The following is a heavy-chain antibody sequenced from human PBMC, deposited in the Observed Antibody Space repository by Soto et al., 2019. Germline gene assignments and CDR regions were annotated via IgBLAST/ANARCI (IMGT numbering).Heavy chain of an antibody. D-gene: IGHD6-19*01. J-gene: IGHJ4*02. CDR3: AKDPGGQAVALEY. CDR1: GFTFSSYG. V-gene: IGHV3-30*18. CDR2: ISYDGSNK. Sequence: QVQLVESGGGVVQPGRSLRLSCAASGFTFSSYGMHWVRQAPGKGLEWVAVISYDGSNKYYADSVKGRFTISRDNSKNTLYLQMNSLRAEDKAVYYCAKDPGGQAVALEYWGQGTLVTVSS.